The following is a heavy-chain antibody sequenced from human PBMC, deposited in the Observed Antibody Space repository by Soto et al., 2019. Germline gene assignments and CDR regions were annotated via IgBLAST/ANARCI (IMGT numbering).Heavy chain of an antibody. CDR2: ISTRGGST. V-gene: IGHV3-23*01. CDR3: AKDGLGAYSYGSYYFDY. J-gene: IGHJ4*02. CDR1: AFSFSSYT. D-gene: IGHD5-18*01. Sequence: HPGGSLRLSCAASAFSFSSYTMSWVRQAPGKGLEWVSTISTRGGSTYYADSVKGRLTIPRDNSKNTLYLQMNSLRAEDTAVYYFAKDGLGAYSYGSYYFDYWGQGTLVTVSS.